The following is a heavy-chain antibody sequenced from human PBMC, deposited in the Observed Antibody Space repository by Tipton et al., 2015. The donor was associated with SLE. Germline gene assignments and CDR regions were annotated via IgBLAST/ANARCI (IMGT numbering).Heavy chain of an antibody. CDR2: IYYSGST. D-gene: IGHD7-27*01. CDR1: GGSFSGYY. J-gene: IGHJ3*02. Sequence: TLSLTCAVYGGSFSGYYWGWIRQPPGKGLEWIGSIYYSGSTYYNPSLKSRVTISVDTSKNQFSLKLSSVTAADTAVYYCARPLPGDDAFDIWGQGTMVTVSS. CDR3: ARPLPGDDAFDI. V-gene: IGHV4-39*01.